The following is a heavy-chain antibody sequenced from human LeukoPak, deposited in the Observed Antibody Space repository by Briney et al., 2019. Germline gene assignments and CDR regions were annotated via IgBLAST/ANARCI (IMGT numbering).Heavy chain of an antibody. CDR2: IKQDGSEK. D-gene: IGHD6-13*01. CDR1: GFTFSSYS. V-gene: IGHV3-7*01. Sequence: GGSLRLSCAASGFTFSSYSMNWVRQAPGKGLEWVANIKQDGSEKYYVGSVKGRFTISRDNARNSLYLQMNSLRAGDTAVYYCARTAIAAAAFYNWFDSWGQGTLVTVSS. CDR3: ARTAIAAAAFYNWFDS. J-gene: IGHJ5*01.